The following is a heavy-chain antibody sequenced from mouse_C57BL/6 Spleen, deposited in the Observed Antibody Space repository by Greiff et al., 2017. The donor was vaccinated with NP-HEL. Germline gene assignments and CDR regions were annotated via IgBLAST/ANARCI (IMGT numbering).Heavy chain of an antibody. CDR3: ARKYGNSYYFDY. J-gene: IGHJ2*01. Sequence: VPLQQPVSALFRPVPSVPLSCKASVYTFTRSWLPCVPQRPGHGLEWIGVIDPSDSYTNYNQKFKGKATLTVDTSSSTAYMQLSSLTSEDSAVYYCARKYGNSYYFDYWGQGTTLTVSS. D-gene: IGHD2-10*02. CDR1: VYTFTRSW. CDR2: IDPSDSYT. V-gene: IGHV1-59*01.